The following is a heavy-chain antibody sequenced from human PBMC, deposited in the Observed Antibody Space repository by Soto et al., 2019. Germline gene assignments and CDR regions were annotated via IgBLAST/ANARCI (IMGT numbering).Heavy chain of an antibody. Sequence: EVQLLESGGGLVQPGGSLRLSCAASGFTFRSYAMSWVRQAPGKGLEWVSAISGSGGSTYYADSVKGRFTISRDNSKNTLYLQLNSLRAEDTAVYYCAKDRAAWLVTPGGMDVWGQGTTVTVSS. CDR1: GFTFRSYA. CDR3: AKDRAAWLVTPGGMDV. V-gene: IGHV3-23*01. D-gene: IGHD5-12*01. CDR2: ISGSGGST. J-gene: IGHJ6*02.